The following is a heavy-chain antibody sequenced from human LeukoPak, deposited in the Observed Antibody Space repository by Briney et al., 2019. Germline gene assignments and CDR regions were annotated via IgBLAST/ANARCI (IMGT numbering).Heavy chain of an antibody. D-gene: IGHD3-22*01. Sequence: PGGSLRLSCAASGFTFSSYSMNWVRQAPGKGLEWVSSISSSSSYIYYADSVKGRFTISRDNAKNSLYLQMSSLRAEDTAVYYCARSHPTYYYDSSGPNGGIDYWAREPWSPSPQ. CDR1: GFTFSSYS. CDR2: ISSSSSYI. CDR3: ARSHPTYYYDSSGPNGGIDY. V-gene: IGHV3-21*01. J-gene: IGHJ4*02.